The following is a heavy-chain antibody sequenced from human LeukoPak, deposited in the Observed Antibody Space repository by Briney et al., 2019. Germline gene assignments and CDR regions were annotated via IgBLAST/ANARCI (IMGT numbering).Heavy chain of an antibody. CDR3: ARDNSVGDTAWWFDP. J-gene: IGHJ5*02. Sequence: GASVNVSCKASGYTFTSYYMHWVRQAPGQGLEWMGLINPSGSSTSYAQKFQGRLSLTRDMSTSTDYMELSSLRSEDTAVYYCARDNSVGDTAWWFDPWGQGTLVTVSS. CDR1: GYTFTSYY. CDR2: INPSGSST. D-gene: IGHD1-26*01. V-gene: IGHV1-46*01.